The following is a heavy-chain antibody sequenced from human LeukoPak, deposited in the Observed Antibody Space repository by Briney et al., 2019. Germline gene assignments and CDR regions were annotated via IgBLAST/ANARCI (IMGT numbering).Heavy chain of an antibody. Sequence: SETLSLTCAVYGGSFSGYYWSWIRQPPGKGLEWIGEINHSGSTNYNPSLKSRVTISVDTSKNQFSLKLSSVTAADTAVYYCATPSMYNSSHVFDYWGQGTLVTVSS. CDR3: ATPSMYNSSHVFDY. J-gene: IGHJ4*02. V-gene: IGHV4-34*01. CDR1: GGSFSGYY. CDR2: INHSGST. D-gene: IGHD6-13*01.